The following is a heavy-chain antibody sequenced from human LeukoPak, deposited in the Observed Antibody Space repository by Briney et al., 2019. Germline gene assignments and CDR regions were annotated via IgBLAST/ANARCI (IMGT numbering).Heavy chain of an antibody. CDR1: GFIFSGSA. J-gene: IGHJ4*02. Sequence: RPGGSLRLSCAASGFIFSGSAVHWVRQASGKGLEWIGRIRSKANNYATAYADSLKGRFTVSRDDSKNTAYLQMNSLKTEDTAVYYCTTGAGVYWGQGTLVTVSS. CDR3: TTGAGVY. D-gene: IGHD3-10*01. V-gene: IGHV3-73*01. CDR2: IRSKANNYAT.